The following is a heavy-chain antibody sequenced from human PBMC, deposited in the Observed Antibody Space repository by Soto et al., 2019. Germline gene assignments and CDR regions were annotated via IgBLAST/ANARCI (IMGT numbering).Heavy chain of an antibody. V-gene: IGHV1-18*01. J-gene: IGHJ6*02. D-gene: IGHD3-22*01. CDR1: GYTFTSYG. Sequence: GASVKVSCKASGYTFTSYGISWVRQAPGQGLEWMGWISAYNGNTNYAQKLQGGVTMTTDTSTSTAYMELRSLRSDDTAVYYCARVHYYDSSGYYYFYYGMDVWGQGTTVTVSS. CDR2: ISAYNGNT. CDR3: ARVHYYDSSGYYYFYYGMDV.